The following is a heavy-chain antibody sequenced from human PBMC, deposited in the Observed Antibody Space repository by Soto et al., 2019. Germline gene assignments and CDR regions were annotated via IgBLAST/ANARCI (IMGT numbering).Heavy chain of an antibody. V-gene: IGHV1-69*13. CDR3: ARAVYYYDSSADHYYYYGMDV. CDR2: IIPIFGTA. CDR1: GGTFSSYA. D-gene: IGHD3-22*01. Sequence: ASVKVSCKASGGTFSSYAISWVRQAPGQGLEWMGGIIPIFGTANYAQKFQGRVTITADESTSTAYMELSSLRSEDTAVYYCARAVYYYDSSADHYYYYGMDVWGQGTTVTVSS. J-gene: IGHJ6*02.